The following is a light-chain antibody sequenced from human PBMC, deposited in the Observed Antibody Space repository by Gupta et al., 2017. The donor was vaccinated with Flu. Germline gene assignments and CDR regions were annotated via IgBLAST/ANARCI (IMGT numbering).Light chain of an antibody. CDR1: HSISSKL. Sequence: EIVLTQSPDTLSLSPGERAVLSCRTSHSISSKLVAWYQQNRGHAPKLLIYGVSNRATGIPDMCSGRGSGXIFIIIXSRLDKEDVAYYYCQNYRETRTFGXGTRLE. J-gene: IGKJ5*01. V-gene: IGKV3-20*01. CDR3: QNYRETRT. CDR2: GVS.